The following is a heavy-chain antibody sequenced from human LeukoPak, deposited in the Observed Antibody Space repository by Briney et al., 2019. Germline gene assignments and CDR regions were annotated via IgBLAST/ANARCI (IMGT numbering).Heavy chain of an antibody. D-gene: IGHD6-19*01. CDR2: IYYSGST. V-gene: IGHV4-59*01. J-gene: IGHJ6*02. CDR1: GVSISSYY. CDR3: ARAVRPPRGMDV. Sequence: SETLSLTCTVSGVSISSYYWSWVRQPPGKGLEWIGYIYYSGSTNYNPSLKSRVTISVDTSKNQFSLKLSSVTAADTAVYYCARAVRPPRGMDVWGQGTTVTVSS.